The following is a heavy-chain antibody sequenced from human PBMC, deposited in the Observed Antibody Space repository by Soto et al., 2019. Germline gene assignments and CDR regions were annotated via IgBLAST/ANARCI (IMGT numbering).Heavy chain of an antibody. CDR1: GFTFRSYA. CDR3: AKALRPSLNFFYYMEV. D-gene: IGHD2-2*01. CDR2: LGGNGFTT. Sequence: EVQLLESGGGLVQPGGSLRLSCVVSGFTFRSYAMSWVRQAPGKGPECVAILGGNGFTTYYADSVKGRFTISGDKSKSTLFLQMNSLRADDTGVYYCAKALRPSLNFFYYMEVWGRGTSVTVSS. V-gene: IGHV3-23*01. J-gene: IGHJ6*03.